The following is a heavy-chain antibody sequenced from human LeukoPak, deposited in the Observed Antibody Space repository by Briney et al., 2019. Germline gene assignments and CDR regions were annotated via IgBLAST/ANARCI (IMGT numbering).Heavy chain of an antibody. Sequence: GESLQISCTGSGYPFANYWIGWVRPMPGKGREWMGVIYPGDSDVRYGPSFQGQVTISADKSISTAYLQWNSLKASDIAMYYCARPFSNTEPVDIWGQGTMVTVSS. CDR1: GYPFANYW. D-gene: IGHD2/OR15-2a*01. CDR2: IYPGDSDV. V-gene: IGHV5-51*01. J-gene: IGHJ3*02. CDR3: ARPFSNTEPVDI.